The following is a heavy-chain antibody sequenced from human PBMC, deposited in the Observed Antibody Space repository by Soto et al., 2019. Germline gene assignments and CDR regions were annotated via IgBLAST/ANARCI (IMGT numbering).Heavy chain of an antibody. V-gene: IGHV4-4*02. J-gene: IGHJ3*02. CDR3: ARHVTHGFLGGVRAVDAFDI. CDR1: GGSISTDNW. D-gene: IGHD3-10*01. CDR2: IHHSGST. Sequence: SETLSLTCAVSGGSISTDNWWSWVRQPPGKGLEWIGEIHHSGSTNYNTSLKSRVTISVDTSKNQFSLKLSSVTAADTAVYYCARHVTHGFLGGVRAVDAFDIWGQGTMVTVSS.